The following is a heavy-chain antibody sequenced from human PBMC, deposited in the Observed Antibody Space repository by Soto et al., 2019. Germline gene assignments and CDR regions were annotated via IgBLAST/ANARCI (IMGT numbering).Heavy chain of an antibody. Sequence: EVQLVESGGGLVQPGGSLKLSCAASGFTFSGSAMHWVRQASGKGLEWVGRIRSKANSYATAYAASVKGRFTISRDDPKNTAYLQMNSLKTEDTAVYYCQVEGYCTKGVCRSFDYWGQGTLVTVSS. CDR1: GFTFSGSA. CDR2: IRSKANSYAT. V-gene: IGHV3-73*02. D-gene: IGHD2-8*01. CDR3: QVEGYCTKGVCRSFDY. J-gene: IGHJ4*02.